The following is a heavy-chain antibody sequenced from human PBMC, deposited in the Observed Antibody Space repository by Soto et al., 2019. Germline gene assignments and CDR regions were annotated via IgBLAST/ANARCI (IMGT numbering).Heavy chain of an antibody. D-gene: IGHD3-22*01. CDR1: RFTFSSYT. Sequence: LRLSCSASRFTFSSYTINWVRQSPCKVLEWVSSISSSTTYIYYADSVKGRFTISRDNAKNSLYLQVNSLRAEDTAVYYCARDFDSSGYYGPVGAFDIWGQGTMVTVSS. CDR2: ISSSTTYI. V-gene: IGHV3-21*03. J-gene: IGHJ3*02. CDR3: ARDFDSSGYYGPVGAFDI.